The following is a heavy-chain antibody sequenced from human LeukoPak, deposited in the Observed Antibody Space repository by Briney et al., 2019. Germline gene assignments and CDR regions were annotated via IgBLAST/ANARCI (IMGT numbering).Heavy chain of an antibody. Sequence: EASVKVSCKASGYTFTGYYVHWVRQAPGQGLEWMGWINPNSAGTNYAQKFQGRVTMTRDTSISTAYMELSRLRSDDTAVYYCARVRYRLAETYIDYWGQGTLVTVSS. J-gene: IGHJ4*02. D-gene: IGHD3-16*01. CDR3: ARVRYRLAETYIDY. CDR2: INPNSAGT. V-gene: IGHV1-2*02. CDR1: GYTFTGYY.